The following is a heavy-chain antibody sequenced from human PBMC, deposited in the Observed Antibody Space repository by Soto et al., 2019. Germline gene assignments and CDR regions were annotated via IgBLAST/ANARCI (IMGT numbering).Heavy chain of an antibody. D-gene: IGHD3-22*01. CDR2: ISSSSSYT. CDR1: GFTFSDYY. J-gene: IGHJ4*02. V-gene: IGHV3-11*05. Sequence: AGGSLRLSCAASGFTFSDYYMSWIRQAPGKGLEWVSYISSSSSYTNYADSVKGRFTISRDNAKNSLYLQMNSLRAEDTAVYYCARGGGSGYYTIGYWGQGTLVTVSS. CDR3: ARGGGSGYYTIGY.